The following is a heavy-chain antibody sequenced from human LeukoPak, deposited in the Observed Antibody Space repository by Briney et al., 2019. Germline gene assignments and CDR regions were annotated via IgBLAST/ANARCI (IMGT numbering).Heavy chain of an antibody. V-gene: IGHV4-59*12. CDR2: IYYSGST. CDR1: GGSISSYY. D-gene: IGHD3-10*01. CDR3: ARARFGSGSYSDAFDI. Sequence: SETLSPTCTVSGGSISSYYWIWIRQPPGKGLEWIGYIYYSGSTNYNPSLKSRVTISVDTSKNRFSLKLSSVTAADTAVYYCARARFGSGSYSDAFDIGGQGTLVTVSS. J-gene: IGHJ3*02.